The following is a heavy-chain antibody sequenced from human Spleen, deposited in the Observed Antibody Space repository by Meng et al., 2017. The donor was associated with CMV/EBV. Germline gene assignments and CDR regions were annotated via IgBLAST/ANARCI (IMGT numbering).Heavy chain of an antibody. D-gene: IGHD2-2*01. Sequence: ASVKVSCKASGYTFTGYYMHWVRQAPGQGLEWMGWINPNSGGTNYPQKFQGRVTMTGDTSISTAYMELSRLRSDDTAVYYCAREAHCSSSSCAVDYWGQGTLVTVSS. V-gene: IGHV1-2*02. CDR2: INPNSGGT. CDR3: AREAHCSSSSCAVDY. J-gene: IGHJ4*02. CDR1: GYTFTGYY.